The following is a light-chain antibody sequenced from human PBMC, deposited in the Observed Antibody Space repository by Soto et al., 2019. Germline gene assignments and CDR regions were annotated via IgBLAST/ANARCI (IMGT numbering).Light chain of an antibody. V-gene: IGKV1-39*01. CDR3: QQSHATPT. CDR2: AAS. CDR1: QTFSVD. Sequence: DIRMTQSPSSLSASIGDRVTTTCRASQTFSVDLNWYQQKPGRVPTLLISAASTLHIGVPSRFVGSGSVTDFTLTISGLQPEDCATYYCQQSHATPTSGGGTKGDIK. J-gene: IGKJ4*01.